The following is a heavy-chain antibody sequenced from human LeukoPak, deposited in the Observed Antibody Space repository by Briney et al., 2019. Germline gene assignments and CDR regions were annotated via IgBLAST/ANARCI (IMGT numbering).Heavy chain of an antibody. V-gene: IGHV3-9*01. J-gene: IGHJ3*02. D-gene: IGHD6-19*01. CDR2: ISWNSGSI. Sequence: PGGSLRLSCAASGFTFDDYAMYWVRQAPGKGLEGGSSISWNSGSIGYADSVKGRFTISRDNAKNSLYLQMNSLRAEDTALYYCAKDIVLSSSGRGAFDIWGQGTMVTVSS. CDR1: GFTFDDYA. CDR3: AKDIVLSSSGRGAFDI.